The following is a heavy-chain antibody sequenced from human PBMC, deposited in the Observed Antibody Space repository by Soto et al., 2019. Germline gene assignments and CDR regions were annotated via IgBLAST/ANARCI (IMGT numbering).Heavy chain of an antibody. J-gene: IGHJ3*02. CDR3: ARHVAGLYFVWGSYRQDDAFDI. CDR1: GGSISSSSYY. Sequence: QLQLQESGPGLVKPSETLSLTCTVSGGSISSSSYYWGWIRQPPGKGLEWIGSIYYSGSTYYNPSLKSRVTISVDTSKNQFSLKLSSVTAADTAVYYCARHVAGLYFVWGSYRQDDAFDIWGQGTMVTVSS. CDR2: IYYSGST. D-gene: IGHD3-16*02. V-gene: IGHV4-39*01.